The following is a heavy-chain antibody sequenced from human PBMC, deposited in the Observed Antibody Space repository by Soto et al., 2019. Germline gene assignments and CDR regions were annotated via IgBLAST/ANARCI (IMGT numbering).Heavy chain of an antibody. CDR3: AGVIGGWYYFDY. D-gene: IGHD6-19*01. J-gene: IGHJ4*02. CDR2: INAGNGNT. Sequence: QVQLVQSGAEVKKPGASVKVSCKASGYTFTSYAMHWVRQAPGQRLEWMGWINAGNGNTKYSQKFQGRVTITRDTSASTAYMELSSLRSEGTAVYYCAGVIGGWYYFDYWGQGTLVTVSS. CDR1: GYTFTSYA. V-gene: IGHV1-3*01.